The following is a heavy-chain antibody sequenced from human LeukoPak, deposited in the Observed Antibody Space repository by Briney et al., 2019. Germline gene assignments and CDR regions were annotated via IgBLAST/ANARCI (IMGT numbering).Heavy chain of an antibody. CDR2: ISSSSSYI. CDR3: ARVSITGTYLFDY. D-gene: IGHD1-20*01. V-gene: IGHV3-21*01. Sequence: PGGSLRLSCAASGFTVSSKYMCWVRQAPGKGLEWVSSISSSSSYIYYADSVKGRFTISRDNAKNSLYLQMNSLRAEDTAVYYCARVSITGTYLFDYWGQGTLVTVSS. CDR1: GFTVSSKY. J-gene: IGHJ4*02.